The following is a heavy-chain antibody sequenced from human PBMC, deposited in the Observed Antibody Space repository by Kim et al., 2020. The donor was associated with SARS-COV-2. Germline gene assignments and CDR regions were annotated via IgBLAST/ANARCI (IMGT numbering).Heavy chain of an antibody. V-gene: IGHV3-30*13. Sequence: GGSLRLSCAASGFSFINYAMHWVRQAPGKGLEWVAVISYDGSNKYYADPVKGRFTISRDSSNNSLSLQLNSLRVEDTAVYFCARDASISGKAVAAEGWHYVDFWGQGALVTVSS. D-gene: IGHD6-19*01. CDR1: GFSFINYA. J-gene: IGHJ4*02. CDR2: ISYDGSNK. CDR3: ARDASISGKAVAAEGWHYVDF.